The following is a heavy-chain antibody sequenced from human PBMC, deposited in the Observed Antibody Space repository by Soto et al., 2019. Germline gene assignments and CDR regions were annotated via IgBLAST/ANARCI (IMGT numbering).Heavy chain of an antibody. J-gene: IGHJ4*02. CDR1: VYDFTTYG. Sequence: QVHLVQSGAEVKKPGASVKVSCKGSVYDFTTYGITWVRQAPGQGLEWMAWISAHNGNTDYAQKLQGRVTVTRDTSTSTASMELRSMRSDDTAMYYCARGRYGDYWGQGALVTVSS. V-gene: IGHV1-18*01. D-gene: IGHD1-1*01. CDR2: ISAHNGNT. CDR3: ARGRYGDY.